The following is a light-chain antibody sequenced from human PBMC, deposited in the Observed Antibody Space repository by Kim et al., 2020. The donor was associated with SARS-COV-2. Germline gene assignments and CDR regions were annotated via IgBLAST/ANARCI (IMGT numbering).Light chain of an antibody. V-gene: IGLV4-69*01. J-gene: IGLJ2*01. Sequence: VKVTCTLRRRHSSYAIAWHQQQPEKGPRYLMKLNSDGSHSKGDGIPDRFSGSSSGAECYLTISSLQSEDEADYYCQTWGTGIRVVFGGGTQLTVL. CDR2: LNSDGSH. CDR1: RRHSSYA. CDR3: QTWGTGIRVV.